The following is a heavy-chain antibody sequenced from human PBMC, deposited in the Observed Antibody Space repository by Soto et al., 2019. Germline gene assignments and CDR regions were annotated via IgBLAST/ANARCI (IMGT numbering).Heavy chain of an antibody. Sequence: PSETLSLTCTVSGGSISSYYWSWIRQPPGKGLEWIGYIYYSGSTNYNPSLKSRVTISVDTSKNQFSLKLSSVTAADTAVYYCARQGCCGGSCFNWFDPWGQGTLVTVSS. J-gene: IGHJ5*02. V-gene: IGHV4-59*08. D-gene: IGHD2-15*01. CDR1: GGSISSYY. CDR2: IYYSGST. CDR3: ARQGCCGGSCFNWFDP.